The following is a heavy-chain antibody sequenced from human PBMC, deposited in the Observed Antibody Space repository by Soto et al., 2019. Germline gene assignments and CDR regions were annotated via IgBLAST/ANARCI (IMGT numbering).Heavy chain of an antibody. D-gene: IGHD3-3*01. CDR3: ARPYYYDFWSGYLSGFDP. J-gene: IGHJ5*02. CDR2: IYYSGST. CDR1: GGSISSSSYY. Sequence: SETLSLTCTVSGGSISSSSYYWGWIRQPPGKGLEWIGSIYYSGSTYYNPSLKSRVTISVDTSKNQFPLKLSSVTAADTAVYYCARPYYYDFWSGYLSGFDPWGQGTLVTVSS. V-gene: IGHV4-39*01.